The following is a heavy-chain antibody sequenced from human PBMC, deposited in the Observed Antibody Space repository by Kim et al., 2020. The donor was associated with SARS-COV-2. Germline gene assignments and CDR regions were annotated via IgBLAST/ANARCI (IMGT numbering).Heavy chain of an antibody. J-gene: IGHJ4*02. D-gene: IGHD5-12*01. CDR3: AREGVALPAY. V-gene: IGHV3-48*04. CDR2: ITSSSGTI. CDR1: GFIFSDYS. Sequence: GGSLRLSCAASGFIFSDYSMNWVRQAPGKGLEWVSYITSSSGTIYTADSVKGRFTISRDNAKNSLYLQMDSLRVEDTAVYFCAREGVALPAYWGQGTLVT.